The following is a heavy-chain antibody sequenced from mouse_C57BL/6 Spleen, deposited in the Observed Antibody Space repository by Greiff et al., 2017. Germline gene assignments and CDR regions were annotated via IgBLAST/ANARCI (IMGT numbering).Heavy chain of an antibody. CDR1: GYTFTSYW. V-gene: IGHV1-53*01. CDR2: INPSNGGT. Sequence: VQLQQPGTELVKPGASVKLSCKASGYTFTSYWMHWVKQRPGQGLEWIGNINPSNGGTNYNEKFKSKATLTVDKSSCTAYMQLSSLTSEDSAVYYCARSHYDYDGWYFDVWGTGTTVTVSS. CDR3: ARSHYDYDGWYFDV. D-gene: IGHD2-4*01. J-gene: IGHJ1*03.